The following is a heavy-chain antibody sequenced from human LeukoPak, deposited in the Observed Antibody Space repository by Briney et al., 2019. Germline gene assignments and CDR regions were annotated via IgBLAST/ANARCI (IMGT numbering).Heavy chain of an antibody. CDR1: GFTFSSNA. CDR2: ISGSGGST. V-gene: IGHV3-23*01. D-gene: IGHD6-13*01. CDR3: AKLARGSSVWYRYGMDV. Sequence: PGGSLRLSCAASGFTFSSNAMSWVRQAPWKGLEWVSSISGSGGSTYYGDSVKGQFTISRDNSKNTLYLQMNSLRAEDSAVYYCAKLARGSSVWYRYGMDVWGQGTTVTVSS. J-gene: IGHJ6*02.